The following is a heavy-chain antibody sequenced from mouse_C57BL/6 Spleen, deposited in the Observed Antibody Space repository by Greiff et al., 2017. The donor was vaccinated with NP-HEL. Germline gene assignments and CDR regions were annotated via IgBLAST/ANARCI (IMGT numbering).Heavy chain of an antibody. Sequence: EVQLQQSGPELVKPGASVKISCKASGYSFTGYYMNWVKQSPEKSLEWIGEINPSTGGTTYNQKFKAKATLTVDKSSSTAYMQLKSLTSEDSAVYYCAEGGLGRTWFAYWGQGTLVTVSA. CDR3: AEGGLGRTWFAY. CDR2: INPSTGGT. D-gene: IGHD4-1*01. V-gene: IGHV1-42*01. CDR1: GYSFTGYY. J-gene: IGHJ3*01.